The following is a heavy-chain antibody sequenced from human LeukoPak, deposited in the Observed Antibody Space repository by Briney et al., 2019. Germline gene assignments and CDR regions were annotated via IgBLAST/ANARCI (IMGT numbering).Heavy chain of an antibody. V-gene: IGHV3-21*01. CDR1: GFTFSSYG. D-gene: IGHD3-10*01. CDR2: ISDSGVGT. Sequence: GGSLRLSCAASGFTFSSYGMHWVRQAPGKGLEWVSGISDSGVGTKHADSVKGRFTISRDNAHGSLYLQMNSLRVEDTAIYYCARDLYYGSASPRLDYWGQGTLVTVSS. CDR3: ARDLYYGSASPRLDY. J-gene: IGHJ4*02.